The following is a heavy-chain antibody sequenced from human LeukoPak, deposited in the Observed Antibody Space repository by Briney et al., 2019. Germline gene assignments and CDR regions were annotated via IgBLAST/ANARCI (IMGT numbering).Heavy chain of an antibody. Sequence: GGSLRLSCAASGFTFSSYWMHWVRQAPGKGLVWVSRINSDGSSTSYADSVKGRFTISRDNAKNSLYLQMNGLRAEDTAVYYCARGPSSQFRTDYWGQGTLVTVSS. CDR3: ARGPSSQFRTDY. V-gene: IGHV3-74*01. J-gene: IGHJ4*02. D-gene: IGHD2-2*01. CDR1: GFTFSSYW. CDR2: INSDGSST.